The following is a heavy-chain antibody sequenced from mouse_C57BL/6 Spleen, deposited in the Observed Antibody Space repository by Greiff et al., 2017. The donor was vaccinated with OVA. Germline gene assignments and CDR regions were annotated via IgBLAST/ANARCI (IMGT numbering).Heavy chain of an antibody. CDR1: GYSITSGYY. CDR3: ARDRTTVVAPVDY. D-gene: IGHD1-1*01. Sequence: EVQLKESGPGLVKPSQSLSLTCSVTGYSITSGYYWNWIRQFPGNKLEWMGYISYDGSNNYNPSLKNRISITRDTSKNQFFLKLNSVTTEDTATYYCARDRTTVVAPVDYWGQGTSVTVSS. V-gene: IGHV3-6*01. CDR2: ISYDGSN. J-gene: IGHJ4*01.